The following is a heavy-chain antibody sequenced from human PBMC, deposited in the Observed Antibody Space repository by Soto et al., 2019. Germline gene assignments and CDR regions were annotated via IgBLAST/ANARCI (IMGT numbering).Heavy chain of an antibody. CDR3: ARHFSVEYFDY. CDR1: GDSITSNSYF. Sequence: SETLSLTCTVSGDSITSNSYFWAWIRQPPGKGLEWIGSIYYSGTTYYNPSLKSRVTISVDRSKNQFSLKLSSVTAADTAVYYCARHFSVEYFDYWGQGALVIVS. V-gene: IGHV4-39*01. J-gene: IGHJ4*02. CDR2: IYYSGTT.